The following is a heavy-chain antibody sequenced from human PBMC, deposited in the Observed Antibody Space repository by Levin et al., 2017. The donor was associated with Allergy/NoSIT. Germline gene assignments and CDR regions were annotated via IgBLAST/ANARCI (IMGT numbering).Heavy chain of an antibody. CDR3: TRLGGAGGSIAARTERLNWFDP. J-gene: IGHJ5*02. Sequence: GGSLRLSCAASGFSFSGSAMHWVRQASGKGLEWVGRIRTKADSYATAYDVSVKGRFTISRDDSKNTAYLQMNSLKTEDTAVYYCTRLGGAGGSIAARTERLNWFDPWGRGTLVTVSS. CDR1: GFSFSGSA. V-gene: IGHV3-73*01. CDR2: IRTKADSYAT. D-gene: IGHD6-6*01.